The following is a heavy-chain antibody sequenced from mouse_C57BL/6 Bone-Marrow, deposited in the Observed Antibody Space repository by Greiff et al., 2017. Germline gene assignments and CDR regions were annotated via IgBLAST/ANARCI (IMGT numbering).Heavy chain of an antibody. CDR2: ISSGSSTI. J-gene: IGHJ4*01. CDR3: ARPDDLPHYYAMDY. V-gene: IGHV5-17*01. Sequence: VQLKESGGGLVKPGGSLKLSCAASGFTFSDYGMHWVRQAPEKGLEWVAYISSGSSTIYYADTVKGRFTISRDTAKNTLFLQMTSLRSEDTAMYYCARPDDLPHYYAMDYWGQGTSVTVSS. D-gene: IGHD2-4*01. CDR1: GFTFSDYG.